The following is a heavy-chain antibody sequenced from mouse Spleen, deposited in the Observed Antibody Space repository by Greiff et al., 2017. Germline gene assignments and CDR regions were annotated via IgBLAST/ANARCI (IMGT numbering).Heavy chain of an antibody. Sequence: QVQLQQPGAELVKPGASVKLSCKASGYTFTSYWMHWVKQRPGQGLEWIGMIHPNSGSTNYNEKFKSKATLTVDKSSSTAYMQLSSLTSEDSAVYYCARSPYGNYVGYFDYWGQGTTLTVSS. V-gene: IGHV1-64*01. CDR3: ARSPYGNYVGYFDY. D-gene: IGHD2-1*01. CDR2: IHPNSGST. J-gene: IGHJ2*01. CDR1: GYTFTSYW.